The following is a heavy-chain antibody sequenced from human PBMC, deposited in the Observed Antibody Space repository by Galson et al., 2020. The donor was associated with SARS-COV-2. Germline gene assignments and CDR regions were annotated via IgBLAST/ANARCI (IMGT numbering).Heavy chain of an antibody. CDR2: ISSSGSLI. Sequence: TGGSLRLSCAASGFIFSDYYMSWIRQAPGKGLEWVSYISSSGSLIYYADSVKGRFTISRDNAKYSVYLHMNSLIAEDTAVYYCARDLFRSRGAFDIWGQGTTVTVSS. CDR1: GFIFSDYY. CDR3: ARDLFRSRGAFDI. D-gene: IGHD3-10*01. J-gene: IGHJ3*02. V-gene: IGHV3-11*01.